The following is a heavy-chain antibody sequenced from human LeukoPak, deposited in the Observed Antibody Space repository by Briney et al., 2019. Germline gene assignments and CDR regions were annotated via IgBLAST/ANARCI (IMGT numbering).Heavy chain of an antibody. V-gene: IGHV3-21*01. CDR1: GFTFSSYS. CDR3: ARGCGSTSCSYDY. J-gene: IGHJ4*02. Sequence: PGGSLRPSCAASGFTFSSYSMNWVRQAPGKGLEWVSSISSSSSYIYYADSVKGRFTISRDNAKNSLYLQMNSLRAEDTAVYYCARGCGSTSCSYDYWGQGTLVTVSS. D-gene: IGHD2-2*01. CDR2: ISSSSSYI.